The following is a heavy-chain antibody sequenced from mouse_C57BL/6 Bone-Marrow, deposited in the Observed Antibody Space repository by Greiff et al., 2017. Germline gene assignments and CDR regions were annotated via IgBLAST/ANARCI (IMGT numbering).Heavy chain of an antibody. CDR3: ARGHMTTVVGAMDY. CDR1: GYTFTSYW. J-gene: IGHJ4*01. V-gene: IGHV1-55*01. D-gene: IGHD1-1*01. CDR2: IYPGSGST. Sequence: QVQLQQPGAELVKPGASVKMSCKASGYTFTSYWITWVKQRPGQGLEWIGDIYPGSGSTNYNEKFKSKATLTVDTSSSTAYMQLSSLTSEDSAVYYCARGHMTTVVGAMDYWGQGTSVTVSS.